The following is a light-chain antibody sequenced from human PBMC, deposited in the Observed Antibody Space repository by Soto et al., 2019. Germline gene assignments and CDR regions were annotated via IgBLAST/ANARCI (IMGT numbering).Light chain of an antibody. CDR1: QSVSSSY. CDR2: GAS. J-gene: IGKJ1*01. V-gene: IGKV3D-20*02. Sequence: EIVLTQSPGTLSLSPGERATLSCRASQSVSSSYLAWYQQKPGQAPRLLIYGASSRATGIPDRFSGSGSGTDFSLTISSLEPEDFAVYYCQQRGTWPTFGQGTRVEI. CDR3: QQRGTWPT.